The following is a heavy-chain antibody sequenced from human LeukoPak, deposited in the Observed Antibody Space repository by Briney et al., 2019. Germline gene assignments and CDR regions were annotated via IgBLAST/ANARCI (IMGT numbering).Heavy chain of an antibody. CDR1: GFTFSSHA. CDR2: ISSGSRSI. V-gene: IGHV3-21*01. Sequence: GGSLRLSCAASGFTFSSHAMNWVRQAPGKGLEWVSSISSGSRSIFYADSVKGRFTISRDNTKNSLYLQLNSLRAEDTAVYYCARDLWGTTPAPIPWGQGTLVTASS. CDR3: ARDLWGTTPAPIP. D-gene: IGHD2-2*01. J-gene: IGHJ5*02.